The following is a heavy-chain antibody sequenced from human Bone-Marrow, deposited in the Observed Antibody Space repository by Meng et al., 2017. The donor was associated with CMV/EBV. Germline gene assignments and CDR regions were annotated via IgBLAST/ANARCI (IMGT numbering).Heavy chain of an antibody. CDR3: ASSDYYDSSGYYYYFDF. V-gene: IGHV1-69*05. J-gene: IGHJ4*02. Sequence: TFSSYAISGVREAPGQGRELMGGIIPIFGTTSYAQKFQGRVTITTDESTSTAYMELSSLRSEDTAVYYCASSDYYDSSGYYYYFDFWGQGTLVTVSS. D-gene: IGHD3-22*01. CDR2: IIPIFGTT. CDR1: TFSSYA.